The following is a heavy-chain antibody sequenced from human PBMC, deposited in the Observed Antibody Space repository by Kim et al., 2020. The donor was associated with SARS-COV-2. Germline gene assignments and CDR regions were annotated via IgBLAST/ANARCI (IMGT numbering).Heavy chain of an antibody. J-gene: IGHJ6*02. CDR3: AREVGLYCSSTSCPHYYYYYGMDV. Sequence: SVKVSCKASGGTFSSYAISWVRQAPGQGLEWMGRIIPILGIANYAQKFQGRVTITADKSTSTAYMELRSLRSEDTAVYYCAREVGLYCSSTSCPHYYYYYGMDVWGQGTTVTVSS. CDR2: IIPILGIA. CDR1: GGTFSSYA. D-gene: IGHD2-2*01. V-gene: IGHV1-69*04.